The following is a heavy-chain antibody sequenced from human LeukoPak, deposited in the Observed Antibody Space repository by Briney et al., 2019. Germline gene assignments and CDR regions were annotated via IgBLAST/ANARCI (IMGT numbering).Heavy chain of an antibody. CDR1: GYTLTELS. V-gene: IGHV1-24*01. J-gene: IGHJ4*02. D-gene: IGHD1-26*01. CDR2: FDPEDGET. CDR3: ATSSGSYYGGSFDY. Sequence: ASVKVSCKVSGYTLTELSMHWVRQAPGKGLEWMGGFDPEDGETIYAQKFQGRVTMTEDTPTDTAYMELSSLRSEDTAVYYCATSSGSYYGGSFDYWGQGTLVTVSS.